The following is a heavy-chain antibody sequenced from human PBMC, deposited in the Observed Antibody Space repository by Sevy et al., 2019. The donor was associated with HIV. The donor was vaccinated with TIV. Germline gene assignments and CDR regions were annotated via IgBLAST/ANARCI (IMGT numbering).Heavy chain of an antibody. CDR1: GFTFSSYS. CDR3: ARDYGSSSGWFDP. J-gene: IGHJ5*02. Sequence: GGSLRLSCAASGFTFSSYSMNWVRQAPGKGLEWVSYISSSSSYIYYADSVKGRFTISRDNAKNSLYLQMNSLRAEDTAVYYCARDYGSSSGWFDPWGQGTLVTVSS. D-gene: IGHD6-13*01. V-gene: IGHV3-21*01. CDR2: ISSSSSYI.